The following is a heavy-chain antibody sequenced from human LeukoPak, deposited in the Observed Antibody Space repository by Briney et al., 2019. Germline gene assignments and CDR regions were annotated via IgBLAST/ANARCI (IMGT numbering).Heavy chain of an antibody. V-gene: IGHV1-2*06. J-gene: IGHJ4*02. CDR2: INPNSGGT. CDR1: GYTFTGYY. D-gene: IGHD3-3*01. CDR3: ARGPHFGVVPLHYFDY. Sequence: ASVKVSCKASGYTFTGYYMHWVRQAPGQGLEWMGRINPNSGGTNYAQKFQGRVTMTRDTSISTAYMELSRLRSDGTAVYYCARGPHFGVVPLHYFDYWGQGTLVTVSS.